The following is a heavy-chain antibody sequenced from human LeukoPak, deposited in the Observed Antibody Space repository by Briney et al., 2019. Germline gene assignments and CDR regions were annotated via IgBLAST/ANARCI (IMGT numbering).Heavy chain of an antibody. CDR2: IIPIFGTA. V-gene: IGHV1-69*13. Sequence: SVKVSCKASGGTFSSYAISWVRQAPGQGLEWMGGIIPIFGTANYAQKFQGRVTLTADESTSTAYMELSSLRSEDTAVYYCAREQGPGIAVAGTWFDPWGQGTLVTVSS. D-gene: IGHD6-19*01. CDR1: GGTFSSYA. CDR3: AREQGPGIAVAGTWFDP. J-gene: IGHJ5*02.